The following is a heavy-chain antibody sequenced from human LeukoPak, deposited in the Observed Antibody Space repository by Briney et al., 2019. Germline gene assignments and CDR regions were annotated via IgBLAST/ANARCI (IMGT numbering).Heavy chain of an antibody. V-gene: IGHV1-69*06. Sequence: GASVKVSCKASGGTFSSYAISWVRQAPGQGLEWMGGIIPIFGTANYAQKFQGRVTITADKSTSTAYMELSSLRSEDTAVYYCARDFDPGYYSDYWGQGTLVTVSS. CDR1: GGTFSSYA. CDR3: ARDFDPGYYSDY. CDR2: IIPIFGTA. J-gene: IGHJ4*02. D-gene: IGHD3-9*01.